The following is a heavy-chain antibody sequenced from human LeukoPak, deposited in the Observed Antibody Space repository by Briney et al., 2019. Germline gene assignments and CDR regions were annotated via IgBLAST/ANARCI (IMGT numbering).Heavy chain of an antibody. J-gene: IGHJ6*03. D-gene: IGHD3-16*01. Sequence: PGGSLRLSXEASGFTFDDYAMHWVRQAPGKGLEWVSLIVGTGGNSYYADSVKGRFTISRDNSKNFLYLQMNSLTTEDTGLYYCAKSGAYSPISQYYYYYYYMDVWGKGTTVTVSS. CDR3: AKSGAYSPISQYYYYYYYMDV. CDR1: GFTFDDYA. CDR2: IVGTGGNS. V-gene: IGHV3-43*02.